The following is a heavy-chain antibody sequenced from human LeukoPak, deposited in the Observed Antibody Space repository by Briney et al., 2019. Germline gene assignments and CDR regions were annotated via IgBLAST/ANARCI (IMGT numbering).Heavy chain of an antibody. J-gene: IGHJ5*02. CDR2: IKSDGSST. V-gene: IGHV3-74*01. D-gene: IGHD3-16*01. Sequence: GGSLKLSCAASGFTFSSYWMHWVRQAPGKGLVWVSRIKSDGSSTSYADSVKGRFTISRDNAKNTLYLQMNSLRAEDTAVYYCARGGGPSQFDPWGQGTLVTVSS. CDR1: GFTFSSYW. CDR3: ARGGGPSQFDP.